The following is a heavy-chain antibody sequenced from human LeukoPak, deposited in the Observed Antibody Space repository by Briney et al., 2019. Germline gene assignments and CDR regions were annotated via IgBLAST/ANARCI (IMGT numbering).Heavy chain of an antibody. CDR2: IYYSGST. J-gene: IGHJ4*02. Sequence: SETLSLICTVSGGSISSGGYYWSWIRKHPGKGLEWIGYIYYSGSTYYNPSLKSRVTISVDTSKNQFSLKLSSVTAADTAVYYCARGYGSGSYPFDYWGQGTLVTVSS. CDR3: ARGYGSGSYPFDY. V-gene: IGHV4-31*03. D-gene: IGHD3-10*01. CDR1: GGSISSGGYY.